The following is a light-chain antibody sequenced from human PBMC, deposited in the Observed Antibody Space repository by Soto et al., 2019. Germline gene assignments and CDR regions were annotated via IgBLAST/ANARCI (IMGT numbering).Light chain of an antibody. CDR3: QQCNTYWT. J-gene: IGKJ1*01. Sequence: DIQMTQSPSTLSASVGDRVTITCRASQSISNWLAWYQQKPGKAPKLLIYKASSLESGVPSRFSGSGSGTEFTLTISSLQPDDFATYYCQQCNTYWTFGQGTKVELK. CDR2: KAS. CDR1: QSISNW. V-gene: IGKV1-5*03.